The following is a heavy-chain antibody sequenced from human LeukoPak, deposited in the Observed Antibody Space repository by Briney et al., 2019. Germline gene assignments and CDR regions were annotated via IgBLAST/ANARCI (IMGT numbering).Heavy chain of an antibody. CDR1: GYTFTGYY. CDR3: ARLSSPGPSSGPDY. CDR2: IKPNSGGT. J-gene: IGHJ4*02. D-gene: IGHD3-22*01. Sequence: APVKVSCKASGYTFTGYYMHWVRQAPGQGLEWMGRIKPNSGGTNYAQKFQGRVTMTRDTSISTAYMELGRLRSDDTAVYYCARLSSPGPSSGPDYWGRGTRVTVSS. V-gene: IGHV1-2*06.